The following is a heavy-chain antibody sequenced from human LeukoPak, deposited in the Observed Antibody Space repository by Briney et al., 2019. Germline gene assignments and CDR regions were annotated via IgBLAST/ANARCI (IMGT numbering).Heavy chain of an antibody. CDR2: ISYDGRNQ. D-gene: IGHD1-26*01. CDR3: ARGSSGRYFAFIDY. V-gene: IGHV3-30*04. CDR1: GFTFSSYP. Sequence: PGGSLRLSCAASGFTFSSYPMNWVRQAPGKGLEWVAIISYDGRNQHYADSVKGRFTISRDNAKNSLYLQMNSLRVEDTAVYYCARGSSGRYFAFIDYWGQGTLVTVSS. J-gene: IGHJ4*02.